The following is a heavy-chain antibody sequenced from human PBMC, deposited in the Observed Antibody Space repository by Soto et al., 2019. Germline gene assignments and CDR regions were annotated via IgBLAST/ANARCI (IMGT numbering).Heavy chain of an antibody. Sequence: SETLSLTCTASGGSMRNVYWSWIRQPPGKRLEWIGFIFHSGNAKYNPSLKSRVTISIDTSKSQFSLSLDSVTAADTAVYFCARAHAPTLPFDYWGLGTLVTVSS. V-gene: IGHV4-59*01. CDR2: IFHSGNA. D-gene: IGHD2-15*01. CDR3: ARAHAPTLPFDY. J-gene: IGHJ4*01. CDR1: GGSMRNVY.